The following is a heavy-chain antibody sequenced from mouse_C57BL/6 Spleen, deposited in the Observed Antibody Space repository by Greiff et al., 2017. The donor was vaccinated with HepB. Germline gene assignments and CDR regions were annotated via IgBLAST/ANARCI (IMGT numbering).Heavy chain of an antibody. V-gene: IGHV5-17*01. D-gene: IGHD4-1*02. CDR3: ARQLGPGWYFDV. Sequence: EVQRVESGGGLVKPGGSLKLSCAASGFTFSDYGMHWVRQAPEKGLEWVAYISSGSSTIYYADTVKGRFTISRDNATNTLFLQMTSLRSEDTAMYYCARQLGPGWYFDVWGTGTTVTVSS. CDR1: GFTFSDYG. J-gene: IGHJ1*03. CDR2: ISSGSSTI.